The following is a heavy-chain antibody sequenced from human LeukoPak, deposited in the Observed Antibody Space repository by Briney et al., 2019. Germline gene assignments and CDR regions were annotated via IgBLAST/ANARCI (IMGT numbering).Heavy chain of an antibody. CDR2: ISDTGSTI. J-gene: IGHJ4*02. V-gene: IGHV3-48*02. CDR3: TRRFDS. Sequence: GGSLRLSCAASGFTFSSYSMNWVRQAPGKGLEWVSYISDTGSTIAYADSVKGRFSMSRDEAKNSLHLQMNSLRDEDTAVYYCTRRFDSWGQGVLVTVSS. CDR1: GFTFSSYS.